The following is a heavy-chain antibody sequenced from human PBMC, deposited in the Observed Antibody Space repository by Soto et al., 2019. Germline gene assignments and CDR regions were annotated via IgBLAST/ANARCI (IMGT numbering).Heavy chain of an antibody. D-gene: IGHD3-3*01. V-gene: IGHV1-69*13. J-gene: IGHJ6*02. CDR3: ARVYDDFCSGYWSPQYYYYYGMDV. CDR2: IIPIFGTA. CDR1: GGTFSSYA. Sequence: ASVKVSCKASGGTFSSYAISWVRQAPGQGLEWMGGIIPIFGTANYAQKFQGRVTITADESTSTAYMELRSLRSEDTAVYYCARVYDDFCSGYWSPQYYYYYGMDVWGQGTTVTVSS.